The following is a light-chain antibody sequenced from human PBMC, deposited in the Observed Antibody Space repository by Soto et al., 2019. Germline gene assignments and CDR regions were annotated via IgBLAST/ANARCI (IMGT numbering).Light chain of an antibody. V-gene: IGKV4-1*01. Sequence: DIVMTQSPDSLAVSLGEMSTINCKSSQNLLYSPNNKNYLAWYQQKQGQPPKLLFYWASIRESGVPDRFSGSGSGTDFTLSISSLQAEDVAVYDCQQYYTDSTFGPGTKVDIK. CDR1: QNLLYSPNNKNY. CDR3: QQYYTDST. CDR2: WAS. J-gene: IGKJ3*01.